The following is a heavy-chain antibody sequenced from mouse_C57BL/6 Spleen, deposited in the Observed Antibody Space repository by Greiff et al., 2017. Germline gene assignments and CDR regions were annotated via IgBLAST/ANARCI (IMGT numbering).Heavy chain of an antibody. CDR3: ARRRNDYDFDY. D-gene: IGHD2-4*01. Sequence: QVQLQQSGPELVKPGASVKISCKASGYSFTSYYIHWVKQRPGQGLEWIGWIYPGSGNTKYNEKFKGKATFTADTSSNTAYMQLSSLTTEDSAIYYCARRRNDYDFDYWGQGTTLTVSS. CDR2: IYPGSGNT. CDR1: GYSFTSYY. V-gene: IGHV1-66*01. J-gene: IGHJ2*01.